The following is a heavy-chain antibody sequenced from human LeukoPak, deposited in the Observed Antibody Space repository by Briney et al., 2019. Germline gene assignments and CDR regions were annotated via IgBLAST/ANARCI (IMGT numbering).Heavy chain of an antibody. D-gene: IGHD6-13*01. CDR3: AREIAAAGTLDY. CDR1: GYTFFSYY. V-gene: IGHV1-46*01. CDR2: INPSGGST. Sequence: ASVKVSCKASGYTFFSYYMHWVRQAPGQGLEWMGMINPSGGSTNYAQKFQARVTMTRDTSTSTVYMELSSLRSEDTAVYYCAREIAAAGTLDYWGQGTLVTVSS. J-gene: IGHJ4*02.